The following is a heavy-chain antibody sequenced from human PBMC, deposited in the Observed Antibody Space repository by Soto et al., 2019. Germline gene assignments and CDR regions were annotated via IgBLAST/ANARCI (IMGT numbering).Heavy chain of an antibody. CDR1: GGGNLRDYR. Sequence: ASVKVSCKASGGGNLRDYRTTWVRRAPGQGLEWMGGIIPKLGSANYAQNFQGRVTVTADESTNTVYMELRSLRSDDTAVYYCAKFGRAARPGFLDYWGQGTLVTVSS. J-gene: IGHJ4*02. D-gene: IGHD6-6*01. CDR3: AKFGRAARPGFLDY. V-gene: IGHV1-69*13. CDR2: IIPKLGSA.